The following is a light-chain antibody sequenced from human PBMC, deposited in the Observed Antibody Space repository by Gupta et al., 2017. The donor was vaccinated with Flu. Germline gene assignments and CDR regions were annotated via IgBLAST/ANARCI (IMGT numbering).Light chain of an antibody. Sequence: DIVMTQSPDSLAVSLCERATINCKSSQSVLYSSNNKNYLAWYQQKPRQPPKLLIYWASTRESGAPDRFSGSGSGTDFTLTISSLQAEDVAVYYCQQYYDTPLTFGGGTKVEIK. V-gene: IGKV4-1*01. CDR2: WAS. CDR3: QQYYDTPLT. CDR1: QSVLYSSNNKNY. J-gene: IGKJ4*01.